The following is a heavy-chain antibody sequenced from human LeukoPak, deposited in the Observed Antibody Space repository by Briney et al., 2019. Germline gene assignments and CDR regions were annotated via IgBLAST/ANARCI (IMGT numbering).Heavy chain of an antibody. D-gene: IGHD6-13*01. V-gene: IGHV3-23*01. CDR2: ISGSGRST. J-gene: IGHJ5*02. CDR3: AKDRGKAAAGWLDP. CDR1: GFTFSSYA. Sequence: GGSLRLSCAASGFTFSSYAMTWVRQAPGKGLEWVSAISGSGRSTYYADSVKGRFTISRDNSKNTLYLQMNSLRAEDTAIYYCAKDRGKAAAGWLDPWGQGTLVTVSS.